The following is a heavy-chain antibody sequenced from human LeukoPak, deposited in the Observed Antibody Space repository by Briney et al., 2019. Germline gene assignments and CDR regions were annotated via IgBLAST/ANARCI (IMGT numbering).Heavy chain of an antibody. V-gene: IGHV5-51*01. D-gene: IGHD6-13*01. CDR1: GHRFTIYW. CDR3: ARTHGEGIAAGVDY. CDR2: IHPGDSDT. J-gene: IGHJ4*02. Sequence: GESLKISCEGSGHRFTIYWIAWLRQMPGKGLEWMGIIHPGDSDTRYSPSFQGQVTISADKSISTAYLQWSSLKASDTAMYYCARTHGEGIAAGVDYWGQGTLVTVSP.